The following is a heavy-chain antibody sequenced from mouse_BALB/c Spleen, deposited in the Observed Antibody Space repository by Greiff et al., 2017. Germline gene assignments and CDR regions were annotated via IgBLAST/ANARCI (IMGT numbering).Heavy chain of an antibody. Sequence: EVQRVESGGGLVQPGGSLKLSCAASGFTFSSYGMSWVRQTPDKRLELVATINSNGGSTYYPDSVKGRFTISRDNAKNTLYLQMSSLKSEDTAMYYCARRSSLYAMDYWGQGTSVTVSS. CDR3: ARRSSLYAMDY. V-gene: IGHV5-6-3*01. D-gene: IGHD1-1*01. CDR1: GFTFSSYG. CDR2: INSNGGST. J-gene: IGHJ4*01.